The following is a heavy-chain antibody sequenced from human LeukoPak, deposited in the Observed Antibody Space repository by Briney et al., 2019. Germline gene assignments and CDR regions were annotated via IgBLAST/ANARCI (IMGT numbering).Heavy chain of an antibody. D-gene: IGHD1-26*01. J-gene: IGHJ4*02. Sequence: PSETLPLTCTVSGGSISSYYWSWIRQPAGKGLEWIGRIYTSGSTNYNPSLKSRVTMSLDPSKNQFSLKLNSVTAADTAVYYCARTQSQSGSYRYYFGYWGQGTLVTVSS. CDR2: IYTSGST. V-gene: IGHV4-4*07. CDR1: GGSISSYY. CDR3: ARTQSQSGSYRYYFGY.